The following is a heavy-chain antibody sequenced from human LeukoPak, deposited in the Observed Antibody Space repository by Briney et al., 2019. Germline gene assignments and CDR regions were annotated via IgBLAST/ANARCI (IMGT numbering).Heavy chain of an antibody. Sequence: GASLSLSCAASGVIFSKYAMYWVRQAPGKGLEWVSAISGRSDNTYYADSVKCRFTLSRDSSKNTLYLQMNSLRADDTAVYYCAKWGDYDVLTGYYVSDFWGQGTLVTVSS. D-gene: IGHD3-9*01. CDR1: GVIFSKYA. V-gene: IGHV3-23*01. CDR2: ISGRSDNT. J-gene: IGHJ4*02. CDR3: AKWGDYDVLTGYYVSDF.